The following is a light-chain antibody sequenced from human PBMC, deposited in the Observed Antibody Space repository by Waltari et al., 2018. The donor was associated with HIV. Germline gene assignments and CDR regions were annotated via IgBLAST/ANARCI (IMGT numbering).Light chain of an antibody. CDR1: NSYIGNYNL. V-gene: IGLV2-23*02. CDR3: CSYAGTLV. Sequence: QSALTQPASVSGSPGQSITISCTGTNSYIGNYNLVSWYQQFPGKAPKLLIYDVNTRPSGVSNRFSGSKSGNTASLTISGLQAEDEADYYCCSYAGTLVFGGGTRLTVL. J-gene: IGLJ3*02. CDR2: DVN.